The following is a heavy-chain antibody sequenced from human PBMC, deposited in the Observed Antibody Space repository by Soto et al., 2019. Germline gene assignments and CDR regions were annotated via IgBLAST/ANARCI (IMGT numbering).Heavy chain of an antibody. CDR1: GFTFEDHG. Sequence: EVQLVESGGGVVRPGGSLRLSCAASGFTFEDHGMTWVRQVPGKGLEWVAEINWSGSSTNYADSVKGRFTISRDNAKNSLYLQMNSLRAEDTALYFCARDGGVAVAVDASDIWGQGTMVTVSS. CDR2: INWSGSST. D-gene: IGHD6-19*01. CDR3: ARDGGVAVAVDASDI. V-gene: IGHV3-20*04. J-gene: IGHJ3*02.